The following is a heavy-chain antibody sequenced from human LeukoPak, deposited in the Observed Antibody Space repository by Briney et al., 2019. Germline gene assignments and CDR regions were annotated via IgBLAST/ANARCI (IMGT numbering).Heavy chain of an antibody. CDR2: TWFDGSNK. CDR3: AKSPTGMDWFDP. J-gene: IGHJ5*02. D-gene: IGHD6-13*01. CDR1: GFTFSSYG. V-gene: IGHV3-30*02. Sequence: GGSLRLSCVAAGFTFSSYGMHWVRQAPGKGPEWVAVTWFDGSNKYYADSVKGRFTISRDNSKNTLYLEMNSLRAEDTAVYYCAKSPTGMDWFDPWGQGTLVTVSS.